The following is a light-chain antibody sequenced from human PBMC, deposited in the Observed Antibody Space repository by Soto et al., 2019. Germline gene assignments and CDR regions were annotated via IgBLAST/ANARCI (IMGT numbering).Light chain of an antibody. CDR1: TSNIGSNN. CDR3: AAWDDGRNGPV. CDR2: ADN. Sequence: QSVLTQPPSASGTPGQRVTISCSGSTSNIGSNNVNWYLQLPGTAPKLLIYADNQRPSGIPDRFSGSKSGTSASLAITGLQSDDEAAYYCAAWDDGRNGPVFGAGTKLTVL. V-gene: IGLV1-44*01. J-gene: IGLJ3*02.